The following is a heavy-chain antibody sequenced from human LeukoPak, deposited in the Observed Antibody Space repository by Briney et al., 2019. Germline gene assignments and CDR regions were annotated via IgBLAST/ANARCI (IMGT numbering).Heavy chain of an antibody. J-gene: IGHJ6*03. D-gene: IGHD6-13*01. Sequence: SETLSLTCTVSGGSISSGSYYWSWIRQPAGKGLEWIGRIYTSGSTNYNPSLKSRVTISVDTSKNQFSLKLSSVTAADTAVYYCARYTAADYYYYMDVWGKGTTVTISS. CDR2: IYTSGST. CDR3: ARYTAADYYYYMDV. CDR1: GGSISSGSYY. V-gene: IGHV4-61*02.